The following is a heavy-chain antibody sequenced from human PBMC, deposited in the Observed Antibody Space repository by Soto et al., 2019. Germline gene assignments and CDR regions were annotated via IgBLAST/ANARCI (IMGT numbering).Heavy chain of an antibody. CDR2: IYYSGST. CDR1: GGSISGYY. Sequence: SETLSLTCPVSGGSISGYYGSWIRQPPGKGLEWIGYIYYSGSTNYNPSLSSRVTISVDTSKNQFSLKLSSVTAADTAVYYCAIYDSSGSRGFQHWGQGTLVTVS. D-gene: IGHD3-22*01. V-gene: IGHV4-59*12. CDR3: AIYDSSGSRGFQH. J-gene: IGHJ1*01.